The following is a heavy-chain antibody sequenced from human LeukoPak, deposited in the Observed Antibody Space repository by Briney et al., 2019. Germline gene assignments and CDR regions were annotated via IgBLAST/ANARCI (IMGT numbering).Heavy chain of an antibody. CDR2: IYYSGST. J-gene: IGHJ4*02. D-gene: IGHD6-13*01. V-gene: IGHV4-39*01. CDR1: GFTFSSYA. CDR3: ARHSPGYSSSWYGFDYFDY. Sequence: PGGSLRLSCAASGFTFSSYAMSWVRQPPGKGLEWIGSIYYSGSTYYNPSLKSRVTISVDTSKNQFSLKLSSVTAADTAVYYCARHSPGYSSSWYGFDYFDYWGQGTLVTVSS.